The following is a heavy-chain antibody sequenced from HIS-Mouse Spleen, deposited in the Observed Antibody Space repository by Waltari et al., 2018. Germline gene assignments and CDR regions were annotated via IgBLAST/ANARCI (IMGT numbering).Heavy chain of an antibody. CDR3: ARVPGDYSGAFDI. V-gene: IGHV4-39*07. J-gene: IGHJ3*02. CDR2: IYYSGST. Sequence: QLHLQESGPGPVTPSETLSLTCTFPRSSITINLYSWGWIRQPPGKGLEWIGSIYYSGSTYYNPSLKSRVTISVDTSKNQFSLKLSSVTAADTAVYYCARVPGDYSGAFDIWGQGTMVTVSS. CDR1: RSSITINLYS. D-gene: IGHD4-17*01.